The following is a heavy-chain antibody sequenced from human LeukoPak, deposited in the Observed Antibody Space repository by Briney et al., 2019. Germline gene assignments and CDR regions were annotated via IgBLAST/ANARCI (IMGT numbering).Heavy chain of an antibody. J-gene: IGHJ4*02. CDR1: GFTFSSYE. V-gene: IGHV3-48*03. Sequence: GGSLRLSCAASGFTFSSYEMNCVRRAPGKGLEWVSYISSSGSTIYYADSVKGRFTISRDNAKNSLYLQMNSLRAEDTAVYYCARRGSYNDYWGQGTLVTVSS. CDR2: ISSSGSTI. CDR3: ARRGSYNDY. D-gene: IGHD3-16*01.